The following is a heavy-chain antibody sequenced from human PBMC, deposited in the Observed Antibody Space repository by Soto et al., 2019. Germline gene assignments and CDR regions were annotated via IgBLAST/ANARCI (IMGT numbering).Heavy chain of an antibody. V-gene: IGHV4-34*01. CDR1: GGSFSGYY. J-gene: IGHJ4*02. Sequence: PSETLSLTCAVYGGSFSGYYWSWIRQPPGKGLEWIGEINHSGSTNYNPSLKSRVTISVDTSKNQFSLKLSSVTAADTAVYYCARGSAFDYWGQGTLVTV. CDR3: ARGSAFDY. CDR2: INHSGST.